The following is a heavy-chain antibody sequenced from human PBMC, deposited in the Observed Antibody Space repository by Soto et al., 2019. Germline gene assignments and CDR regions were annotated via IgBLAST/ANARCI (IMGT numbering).Heavy chain of an antibody. CDR3: ARGGVLLWSSMDV. Sequence: SVKVSCKASGGTFSIYAISCVLQSPGQGLEWMGGIIPIFGTANYAQKFQGRVTITADESTSTAYMELSSLRSEDTAVYYCARGGVLLWSSMDVWGQGTTVTVSS. CDR1: GGTFSIYA. J-gene: IGHJ6*02. V-gene: IGHV1-69*13. D-gene: IGHD3-10*01. CDR2: IIPIFGTA.